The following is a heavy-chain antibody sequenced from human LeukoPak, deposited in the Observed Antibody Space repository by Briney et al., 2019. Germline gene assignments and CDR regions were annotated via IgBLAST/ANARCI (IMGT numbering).Heavy chain of an antibody. Sequence: GGSLRLSCAASGFTVSSNYMSWVRQAPGKGLEWVAVISYDGSNKYYADSVKGRFTISRDNSKNTLYLQMNSLRAEDTAVYYCARDEGDGSWGQGTLVTVSS. CDR2: ISYDGSNK. J-gene: IGHJ4*02. CDR3: ARDEGDGS. V-gene: IGHV3-30-3*01. CDR1: GFTVSSNY. D-gene: IGHD5-24*01.